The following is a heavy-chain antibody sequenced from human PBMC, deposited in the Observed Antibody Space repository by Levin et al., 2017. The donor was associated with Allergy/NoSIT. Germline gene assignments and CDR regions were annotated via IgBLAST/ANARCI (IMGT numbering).Heavy chain of an antibody. D-gene: IGHD3-10*01. V-gene: IGHV4-34*01. CDR1: GVSFSGSF. J-gene: IGHJ3*02. Sequence: SETLSLTCAVYGVSFSGSFWSWLRQPPGKGLEWIGEITPGGSTRYNPSLKSRVTISLDTSKNQLSLRLSSVTAADTAVYYCARGGAPGAFDSWGQGTTVTVSS. CDR2: ITPGGST. CDR3: ARGGAPGAFDS.